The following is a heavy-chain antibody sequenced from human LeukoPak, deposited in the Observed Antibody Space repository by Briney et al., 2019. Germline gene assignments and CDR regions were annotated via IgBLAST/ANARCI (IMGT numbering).Heavy chain of an antibody. D-gene: IGHD3-10*01. CDR2: ISSSSTYI. Sequence: SGGSLRLSCAASGFTFSSYIMNWVRQAPGKGLEWVSSISSSSTYIHYADSVKGRFTISRDNAKNSLYLRMNSLRAEDTAVYYCARGYYYGSGSYFDYWGQGTLVTVSS. CDR3: ARGYYYGSGSYFDY. J-gene: IGHJ4*02. V-gene: IGHV3-21*01. CDR1: GFTFSSYI.